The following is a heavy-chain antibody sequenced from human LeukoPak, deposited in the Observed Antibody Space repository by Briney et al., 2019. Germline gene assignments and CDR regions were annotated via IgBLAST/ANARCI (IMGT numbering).Heavy chain of an antibody. D-gene: IGHD4-17*01. V-gene: IGHV4-39*01. CDR3: ARGFMTTKIFDY. Sequence: SSETLSLTCTVSGGSISSSSYYWGWIRQPPGKGLEWIGSIYYSGTTSYNPSLKSRVTISVDTSKNQFSLKLSSVTAADTAVYYCARGFMTTKIFDYWGQGTLVTVSS. CDR1: GGSISSSSYY. J-gene: IGHJ4*02. CDR2: IYYSGTT.